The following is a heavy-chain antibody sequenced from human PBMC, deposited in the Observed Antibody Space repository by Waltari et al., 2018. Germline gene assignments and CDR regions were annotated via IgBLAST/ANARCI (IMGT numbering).Heavy chain of an antibody. V-gene: IGHV4-4*02. J-gene: IGHJ4*02. CDR2: IFRRGST. Sequence: QVQLHESGPGLVRPSGTLSLTCSVSGGSVRTNNWWSGVRQFPGQGLEWIGEIFRRGSTNYNPSLASRVTMSIDQCKNQFSLSLTSVTAADAAVYFCARATSAEGIFFWGQGILVTVSS. CDR3: ARATSAEGIFF. CDR1: GGSVRTNNW. D-gene: IGHD3-10*01.